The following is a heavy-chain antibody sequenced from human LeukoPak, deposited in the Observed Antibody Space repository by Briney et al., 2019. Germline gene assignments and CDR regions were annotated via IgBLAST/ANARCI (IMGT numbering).Heavy chain of an antibody. J-gene: IGHJ3*02. Sequence: GGSLRLSCAASGFTFSSYAMSWVRQAPGKRLEWVSAISGSGGSTYYADSVKGRFTISRDNSKNTLYLQMNSLRAEDTAVYYCALTYYYGSGAFDIWGQGTMVTVSS. CDR2: ISGSGGST. CDR1: GFTFSSYA. V-gene: IGHV3-23*01. D-gene: IGHD3-10*01. CDR3: ALTYYYGSGAFDI.